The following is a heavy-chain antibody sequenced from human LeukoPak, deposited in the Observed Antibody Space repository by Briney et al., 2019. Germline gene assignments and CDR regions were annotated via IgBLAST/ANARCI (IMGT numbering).Heavy chain of an antibody. D-gene: IGHD3-3*01. J-gene: IGHJ4*02. CDR1: GFTFSSYA. V-gene: IGHV3-30*04. CDR3: ARPLYEERLLPDY. CDR2: ISYDGSNK. Sequence: GRSLRLSYAASGFTFSSYAMHWVRQAPGKGLEWVAVISYDGSNKYYADSVKGRFTISRDNSKNTLYLQMNSLRAEDTAVYYCARPLYEERLLPDYWGQGTLVTVSS.